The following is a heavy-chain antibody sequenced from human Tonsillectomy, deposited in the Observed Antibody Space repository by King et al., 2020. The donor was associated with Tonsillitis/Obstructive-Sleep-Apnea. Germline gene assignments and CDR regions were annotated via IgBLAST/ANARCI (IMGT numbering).Heavy chain of an antibody. J-gene: IGHJ6*03. CDR1: GDSINSFY. Sequence: VQLQESGPGLVKPSETLSLTCTVSGDSINSFYWSWIRQPPGKGLEWLGYIYYSGSTNYNPSLKSRVTISVDTSKNQFSLKLSSVTAADTAVYYCARLESLFVGGCYMDVWGKGTTVTVSS. D-gene: IGHD2-15*01. CDR2: IYYSGST. CDR3: ARLESLFVGGCYMDV. V-gene: IGHV4-59*01.